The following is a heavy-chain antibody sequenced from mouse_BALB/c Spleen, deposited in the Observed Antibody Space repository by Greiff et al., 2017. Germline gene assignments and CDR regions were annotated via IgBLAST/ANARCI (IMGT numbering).Heavy chain of an antibody. J-gene: IGHJ4*01. V-gene: IGHV1-4*01. CDR2: INPSSGYT. CDR1: GYTFTSYT. Sequence: LQESGAELARPGASVKMSCKASGYTFTSYTMHWVKQRPGQGLEWIGYINPSSGYTNYNQKFKDKATLTADKSSSTAYMQLSSLTSEDSAVYYCARSEDYYAMDYWGQGTSVTVSS. CDR3: ARSEDYYAMDY.